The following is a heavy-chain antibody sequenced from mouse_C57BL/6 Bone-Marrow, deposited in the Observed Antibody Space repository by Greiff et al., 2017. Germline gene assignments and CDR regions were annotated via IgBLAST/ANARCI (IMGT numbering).Heavy chain of an antibody. CDR2: ISSGGDYI. Sequence: EVKLVESGEGLVKPGGSLKLSCAASGFTFSSYAMSWVRQTPEKRLEWVAYISSGGDYIYYADTVKGRFTISRDNARNTLYLQMSSLKSEDTAMYYCTRALLYYGSSPYYAMDYWGQGTSVTVSS. CDR1: GFTFSSYA. CDR3: TRALLYYGSSPYYAMDY. J-gene: IGHJ4*01. D-gene: IGHD1-1*01. V-gene: IGHV5-9-1*02.